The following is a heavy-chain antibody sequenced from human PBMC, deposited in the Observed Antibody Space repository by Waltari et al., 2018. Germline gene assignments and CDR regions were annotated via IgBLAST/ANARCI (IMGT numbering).Heavy chain of an antibody. J-gene: IGHJ4*02. V-gene: IGHV3-74*01. CDR2: IKGDGSNI. CDR3: ARSNNFAFDY. Sequence: EVQLVESGGYLVQPGGSLRLSCAASGFTFSKYWIHWVRQTPGKGLEWVSHIKGDGSNIKDAVSVKGRFTVSSDNAKNTVYLQISSLRAEDTAVYYCARSNNFAFDYWGQGTLVTVSS. D-gene: IGHD1-20*01. CDR1: GFTFSKYW.